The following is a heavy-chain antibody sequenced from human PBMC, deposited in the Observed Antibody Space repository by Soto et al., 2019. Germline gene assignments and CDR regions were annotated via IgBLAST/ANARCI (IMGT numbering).Heavy chain of an antibody. D-gene: IGHD3-16*01. Sequence: QVQLVQSGAEVKKPGSSVKVSCKASGGTFSNYAITWVRQAPGQGLEWVARIIPIFGTTNVAQKFQGRVTITADESTTTAYMELSGLRSDDTAVYYCAKDGGAVGSFGNWLDPWGQGTLVTVSS. CDR1: GGTFSNYA. J-gene: IGHJ5*02. CDR3: AKDGGAVGSFGNWLDP. V-gene: IGHV1-69*15. CDR2: IIPIFGTT.